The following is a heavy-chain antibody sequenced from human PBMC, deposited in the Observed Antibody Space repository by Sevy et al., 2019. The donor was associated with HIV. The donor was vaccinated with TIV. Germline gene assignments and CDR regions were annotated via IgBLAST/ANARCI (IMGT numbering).Heavy chain of an antibody. Sequence: GGSLRLSCAASGFTFNIYSMSWVRQPPGKGLEWVATLSFGCGKINYADSVKGRFTMSRDDSKNAEYLQMNNLRIEDTAMYYCAREGCTKPHDYWGQGTLVTVSS. CDR1: GFTFNIYS. CDR3: AREGCTKPHDY. D-gene: IGHD2-8*01. J-gene: IGHJ4*02. CDR2: LSFGCGKI. V-gene: IGHV3-23*01.